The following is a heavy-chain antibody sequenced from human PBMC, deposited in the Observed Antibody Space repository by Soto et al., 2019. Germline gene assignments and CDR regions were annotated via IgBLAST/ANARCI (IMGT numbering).Heavy chain of an antibody. D-gene: IGHD6-6*01. V-gene: IGHV3-48*03. CDR1: GFTFSSYE. Sequence: GGSLRLSCAASGFTFSSYEMNWVRQAPGKGLEWVSYISSSGSTIYYADSVKGRFTISRDNAKNSLYLQMNSLRAEDTAVYYCARGRRGGSSSSYFDYWGQGTLVTVSS. CDR3: ARGRRGGSSSSYFDY. CDR2: ISSSGSTI. J-gene: IGHJ4*02.